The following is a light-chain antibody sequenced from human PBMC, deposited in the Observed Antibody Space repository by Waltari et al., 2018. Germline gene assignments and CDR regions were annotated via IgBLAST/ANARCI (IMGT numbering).Light chain of an antibody. CDR3: ATWDGRVNGVL. J-gene: IGLJ2*01. CDR1: NYNIGRVP. CDR2: SND. Sequence: QSVLTQSPSVSGTPGQRVTISCSAINYNIGRVPVHWYQQVPGMSPKLLIYSNDQRPSGVPDRFSGSKSGTSASLAISGLQSEDEADYYCATWDGRVNGVLFGGGTKVTVL. V-gene: IGLV1-44*01.